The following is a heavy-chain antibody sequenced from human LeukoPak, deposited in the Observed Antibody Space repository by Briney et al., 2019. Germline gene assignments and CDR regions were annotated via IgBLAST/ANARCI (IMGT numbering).Heavy chain of an antibody. Sequence: PGGSLRLSCAASGFTFDDYAMHWVRQAPGKGLEWVSLISGDGGSTYYADSVKGRFTISRDNSKNSLYLQMNSLRTEDTALYYCAKDNDFWSGYYFDYWGQGTLVTVSS. CDR2: ISGDGGST. V-gene: IGHV3-43*02. CDR1: GFTFDDYA. D-gene: IGHD3-3*01. CDR3: AKDNDFWSGYYFDY. J-gene: IGHJ4*02.